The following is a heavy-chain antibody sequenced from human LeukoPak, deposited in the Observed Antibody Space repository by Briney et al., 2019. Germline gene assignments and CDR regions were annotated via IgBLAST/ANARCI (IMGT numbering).Heavy chain of an antibody. CDR1: GYTFTGYY. D-gene: IGHD4-17*01. CDR3: ARVGHGFYGDYIDY. Sequence: ASVKVSCKASGYTFTGYYMHWVRQAPGQGLEWMGWINPNSGGTNYAQKFQGRFTMTRDTSISTAYMELSRLRSDDTAVYYCARVGHGFYGDYIDYWGQGTLVTVSS. CDR2: INPNSGGT. V-gene: IGHV1-2*02. J-gene: IGHJ4*02.